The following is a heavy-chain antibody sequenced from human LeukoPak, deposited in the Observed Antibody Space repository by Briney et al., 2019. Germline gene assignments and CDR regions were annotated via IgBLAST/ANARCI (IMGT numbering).Heavy chain of an antibody. Sequence: PGGSLRLSCAASGFTFSSYGMHWVRQAPGKGLEWVAFIRPDESNKYYVDSVKGRFTISRDNSKNTLYLQMNSLRADDTAVYYCAKLSGSQDDWFDPWGQGTLVIVSS. CDR2: IRPDESNK. J-gene: IGHJ5*02. V-gene: IGHV3-30*02. CDR1: GFTFSSYG. CDR3: AKLSGSQDDWFDP. D-gene: IGHD1-26*01.